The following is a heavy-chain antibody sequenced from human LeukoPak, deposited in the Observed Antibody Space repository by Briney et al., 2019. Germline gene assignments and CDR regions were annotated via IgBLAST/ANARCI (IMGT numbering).Heavy chain of an antibody. Sequence: GASVKVSCKASGYTSTGYYMHWVRQAPGQGLEWMGRINPNSGGTNYAQKFQGRVTMTRDTSISTAYMELSRLRSDDTAVYYCARDGDYGDYDPNFDYWGQGTLVTVSS. CDR3: ARDGDYGDYDPNFDY. CDR2: INPNSGGT. V-gene: IGHV1-2*06. J-gene: IGHJ4*02. CDR1: GYTSTGYY. D-gene: IGHD4-17*01.